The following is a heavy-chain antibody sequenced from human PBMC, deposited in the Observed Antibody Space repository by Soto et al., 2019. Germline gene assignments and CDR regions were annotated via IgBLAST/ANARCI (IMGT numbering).Heavy chain of an antibody. CDR2: IYNGGNI. D-gene: IGHD6-6*01. V-gene: IGHV4-59*01. CDR1: GVSIGTYF. Sequence: SETLSLTCTVSGVSIGTYFWSWVRQSPGKGLEWIGYIYNGGNISYNPSLKSRVTISIDTSKNQFSLKLSSVTAADTAVYYCARDRWEYSSSSFWLDPWGQGTLVTVSS. CDR3: ARDRWEYSSSSFWLDP. J-gene: IGHJ5*02.